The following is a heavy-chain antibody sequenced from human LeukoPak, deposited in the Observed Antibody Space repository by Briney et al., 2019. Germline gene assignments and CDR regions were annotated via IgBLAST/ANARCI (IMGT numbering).Heavy chain of an antibody. CDR2: TYYSGST. Sequence: LRLSCAASGFTFSSYAMSWVRQPPGKGLEWIGYTYYSGSTYYNPSLKSRVTISVDTSKNQFSLKLSSVTAADTAVYYCAGSIKSWLVYSHAFDIWGQGAMVTVSS. CDR3: AGSIKSWLVYSHAFDI. CDR1: GFTFSSYA. D-gene: IGHD6-19*01. V-gene: IGHV4-30-4*08. J-gene: IGHJ3*02.